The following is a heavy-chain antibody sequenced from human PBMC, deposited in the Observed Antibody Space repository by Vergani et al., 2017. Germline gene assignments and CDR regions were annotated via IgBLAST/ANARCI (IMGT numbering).Heavy chain of an antibody. CDR1: GFTFSSYA. D-gene: IGHD1-1*01. V-gene: IGHV3-23*01. J-gene: IGHJ4*02. CDR2: ISGSGGST. Sequence: EVQLLESGGGLVQPGGSLRLSCAASGFTFSSYAMSWVRQAPGKGLEWVSTISGSGGSTYYADSVKGRFTISRDNSKNTLFLQMNSLSAEDTAVYYCETPNWNDGVDYWGQGTLVTVSS. CDR3: ETPNWNDGVDY.